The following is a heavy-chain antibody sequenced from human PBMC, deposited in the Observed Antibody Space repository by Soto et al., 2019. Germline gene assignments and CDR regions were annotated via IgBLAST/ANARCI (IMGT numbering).Heavy chain of an antibody. J-gene: IGHJ4*02. D-gene: IGHD5-12*01. CDR1: GYSFTSYW. CDR2: IYPGDSDT. CDR3: ARPDSGYEIRGPQEYYFDY. Sequence: EVQLVQSGAEVKKPGESLKISCKGSGYSFTSYWIGWVRQMPGKGLEWMGIIYPGDSDTRYSPSFQGQVTISADNTISTDYLQWSRLKDSDTAMYYCARPDSGYEIRGPQEYYFDYWGQGTLVTVSS. V-gene: IGHV5-51*01.